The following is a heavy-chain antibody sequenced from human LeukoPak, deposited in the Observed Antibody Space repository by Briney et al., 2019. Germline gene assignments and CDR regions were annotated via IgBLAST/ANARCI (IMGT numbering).Heavy chain of an antibody. J-gene: IGHJ4*02. V-gene: IGHV3-23*01. CDR2: ISGSGGST. D-gene: IGHD3-22*01. Sequence: GGSLRLSCAASGFTFSSYSMNWVRQAPGKGLEWVSAISGSGGSTYYADSVKGRFTISRDNSKNTLYLQMNSLRAEDTAAYYCAKLLRDYYDGTYFDYWGQGTLVTVSS. CDR3: AKLLRDYYDGTYFDY. CDR1: GFTFSSYS.